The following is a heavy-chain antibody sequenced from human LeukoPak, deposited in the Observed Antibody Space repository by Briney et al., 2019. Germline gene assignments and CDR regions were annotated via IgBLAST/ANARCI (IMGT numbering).Heavy chain of an antibody. CDR1: GFTFSSYA. J-gene: IGHJ4*02. V-gene: IGHV3-30*04. Sequence: PGGSLRLSCAASGFTFSSYAIHWVRQAPGKGLECMAVISHDGNEEYYADSVKGRFTISRDNSKNTLYLQMNSLRAEDTALYYCAKATPPRDGSNPDYWGQGTLVTVSS. D-gene: IGHD5-24*01. CDR2: ISHDGNEE. CDR3: AKATPPRDGSNPDY.